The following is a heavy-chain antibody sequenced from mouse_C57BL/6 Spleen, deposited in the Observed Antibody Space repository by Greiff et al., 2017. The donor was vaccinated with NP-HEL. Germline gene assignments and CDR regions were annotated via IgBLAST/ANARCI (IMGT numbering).Heavy chain of an antibody. V-gene: IGHV5-9-1*02. CDR3: TRGGGYYAY. CDR1: GFTFSSYA. J-gene: IGHJ3*01. Sequence: EVKVVESGEGLVKPGGSLKLSCAASGFTFSSYAMSWVRQTPEKRLEWVAYISSGGDYIYYADTVKGRFTISRDNARNTLYLQMSSLKSEDTAMYYCTRGGGYYAYWGQGTLVTVSA. CDR2: ISSGGDYI. D-gene: IGHD2-3*01.